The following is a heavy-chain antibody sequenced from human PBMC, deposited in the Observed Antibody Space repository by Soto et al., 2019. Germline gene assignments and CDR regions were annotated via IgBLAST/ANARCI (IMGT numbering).Heavy chain of an antibody. CDR3: ARDVVTAVAGSVNVFDP. CDR1: GFSLRTSG. Sequence: QVQLVDSGGGVVQSGRSLTLSCAASGFSLRTSGMHWLRRAPGKGLEWVGFIWYDGTKRFYANSVNGRSTISKDNSNNILYLQMSGLRAEDTAVYYCARDVVTAVAGSVNVFDPWGQGTLVTVSS. V-gene: IGHV3-33*01. CDR2: IWYDGTKR. D-gene: IGHD6-19*01. J-gene: IGHJ5*02.